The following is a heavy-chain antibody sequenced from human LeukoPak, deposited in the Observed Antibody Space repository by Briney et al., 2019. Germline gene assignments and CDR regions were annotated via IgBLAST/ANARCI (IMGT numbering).Heavy chain of an antibody. CDR1: GFTFSSYA. Sequence: PGGSLRLSCSASGFTFSSYAMHWVRQAPGKGLEYVSYIRSNGGSTYYADSVKGRFTISRDNSKNTLYLQMSSLRAEDSAVYYCVKDDTYYYDTSGPDWGQGTLVTVSS. D-gene: IGHD3-22*01. CDR3: VKDDTYYYDTSGPD. V-gene: IGHV3-64D*06. CDR2: IRSNGGST. J-gene: IGHJ4*02.